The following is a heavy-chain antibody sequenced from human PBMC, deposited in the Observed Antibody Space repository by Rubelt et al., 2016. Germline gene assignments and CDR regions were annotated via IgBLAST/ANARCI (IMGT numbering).Heavy chain of an antibody. D-gene: IGHD3-10*01. V-gene: IGHV3-23*04. Sequence: EVQLVESGGGLVQPGGSLRLSCAASGFTFSSYAMSWVRQAPGKGLEWVSAISGSGGSTYYADSVKGRFTISRDNSKNTLYLQMNSLRAEDTAVYYCAKDLYYGSGSPQKVGWFDPWGQGTLVTVSS. J-gene: IGHJ5*02. CDR1: GFTFSSYA. CDR3: AKDLYYGSGSPQKVGWFDP. CDR2: ISGSGGST.